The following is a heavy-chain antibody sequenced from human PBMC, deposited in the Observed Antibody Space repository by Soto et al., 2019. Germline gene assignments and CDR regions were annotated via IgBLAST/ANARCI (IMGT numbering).Heavy chain of an antibody. CDR1: GGSISSYY. CDR2: MYNTGST. J-gene: IGHJ6*02. CDR3: GRDLWGYCGADCYPLDV. Sequence: SETLSLTCTVSGGSISSYYWSWIRQPPGKGLEWIGYMYNTGSTIYNPSLKSRVTISVDTSKNQFSLKLNSVTAADTAVYYCGRDLWGYCGADCYPLDVWGQGTTVTVS. V-gene: IGHV4-59*01. D-gene: IGHD2-21*02.